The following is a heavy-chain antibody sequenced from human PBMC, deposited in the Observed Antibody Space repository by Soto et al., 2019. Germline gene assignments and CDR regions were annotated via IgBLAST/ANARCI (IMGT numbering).Heavy chain of an antibody. J-gene: IGHJ6*02. D-gene: IGHD3-9*01. CDR2: ISGSGGST. V-gene: IGHV3-23*01. Sequence: PGGSLRLSCAASGFTFSSYAMSWVRQAPGKGLEWVSAISGSGGSTYYADSVKGRFTISGDNSKNTLYLQMNSLRAEDTAVYYCAKTNSDRSSPIPYYYYGMDVWGQGTTVTVSS. CDR1: GFTFSSYA. CDR3: AKTNSDRSSPIPYYYYGMDV.